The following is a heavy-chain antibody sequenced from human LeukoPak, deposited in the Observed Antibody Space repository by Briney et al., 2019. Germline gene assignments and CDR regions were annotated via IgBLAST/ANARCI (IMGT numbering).Heavy chain of an antibody. J-gene: IGHJ6*03. CDR2: IKSKTDGGTT. CDR3: TTDSGSSGYYWRNYYYYMDV. D-gene: IGHD3-22*01. V-gene: IGHV3-15*01. CDR1: GFTFSNAW. Sequence: GGTLRLSCAASGFTFSNAWMSWVRQAPGKGLEWVGRIKSKTDGGTTDYAAPVKGRFTISRDDSKNTLYLQMNSLKTEDTAVYYCTTDSGSSGYYWRNYYYYMDVWGEGTTVTVSS.